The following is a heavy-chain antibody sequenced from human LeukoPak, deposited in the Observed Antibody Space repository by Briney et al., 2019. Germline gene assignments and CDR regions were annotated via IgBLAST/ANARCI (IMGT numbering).Heavy chain of an antibody. J-gene: IGHJ4*02. Sequence: GASVKVSCKASGYTFTGYYMHWVRQAPGQGLEWMGWINPNSGGTNYAQKFQGRVTMTRDTSISTAYMELSRLRSDDTAVYYCARAEDIVVVPAAIYWGQGTLVTVSS. D-gene: IGHD2-2*01. V-gene: IGHV1-2*02. CDR2: INPNSGGT. CDR1: GYTFTGYY. CDR3: ARAEDIVVVPAAIY.